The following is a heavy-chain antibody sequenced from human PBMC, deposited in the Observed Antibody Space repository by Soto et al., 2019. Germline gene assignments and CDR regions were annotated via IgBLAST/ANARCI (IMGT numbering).Heavy chain of an antibody. CDR2: VTYSGGP. CDR3: ARDAGYQLTGAFDI. Sequence: SETLSLTCTVSGGSISTYYWSWIRQPPGKGLEWIGYVTYSGGPTYNPSLKSRVTISVATSKKFSLNLTSVTAADTAVYYCARDAGYQLTGAFDIWGQGTMVTVSS. J-gene: IGHJ3*02. D-gene: IGHD2-2*01. V-gene: IGHV4-59*01. CDR1: GGSISTYY.